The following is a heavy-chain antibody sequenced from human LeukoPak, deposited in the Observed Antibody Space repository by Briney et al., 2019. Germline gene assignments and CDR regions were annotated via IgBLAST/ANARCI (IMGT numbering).Heavy chain of an antibody. Sequence: PGGSLRLSCAASGFTFSSYSMNWVRQAPGKGLEWVSHITASGTAMFYADSVKGRFTISRDNSKNTLYLQLNSLRAEDTAIYYCAKSYYDLAYYFDYWGQGTLVTVSS. J-gene: IGHJ4*02. V-gene: IGHV3-23*01. D-gene: IGHD3-22*01. CDR2: ITASGTAM. CDR3: AKSYYDLAYYFDY. CDR1: GFTFSSYS.